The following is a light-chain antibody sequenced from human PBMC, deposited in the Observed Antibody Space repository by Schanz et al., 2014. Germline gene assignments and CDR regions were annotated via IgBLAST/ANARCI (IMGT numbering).Light chain of an antibody. CDR2: DVN. CDR1: SSYVGAYNY. CDR3: TSHTSSRPYV. Sequence: QSALTQPASVSGSPGQSITISCTGTSSYVGAYNYVSWYQQHPGKAPQLIIYDVNNRPSGVSNRFSGSMSGNKASLTISGLQAEDEADYYCTSHTSSRPYVFGTGTKLTVL. V-gene: IGLV2-14*01. J-gene: IGLJ1*01.